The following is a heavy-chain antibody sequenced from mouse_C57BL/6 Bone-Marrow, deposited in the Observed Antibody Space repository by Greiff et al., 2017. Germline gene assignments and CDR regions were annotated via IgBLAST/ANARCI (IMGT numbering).Heavy chain of an antibody. CDR1: GYTFTDYY. J-gene: IGHJ2*01. CDR3: ARSPIVTTGVRWYFDY. D-gene: IGHD2-5*01. Sequence: VKLQESGAELVKPGASVKISCKASGYTFTDYYINWVKQRPGQGLEWIGKIGPGSGSTYYNEKFKGKATLTADKSSSTAYMQLSSLTSEDSAVYFCARSPIVTTGVRWYFDYWGQGTTLTVSS. CDR2: IGPGSGST. V-gene: IGHV1-77*01.